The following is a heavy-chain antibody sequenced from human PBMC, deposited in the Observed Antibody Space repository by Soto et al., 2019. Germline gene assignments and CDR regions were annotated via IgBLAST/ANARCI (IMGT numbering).Heavy chain of an antibody. V-gene: IGHV3-48*01. D-gene: IGHD3-3*01. J-gene: IGHJ4*02. CDR2: ISSSSSTI. Sequence: GGSLRLSCAASGFTFSSYSMNWVRQAPGKGLEWVSYISSSSSTIYYADSVKGRFTISRDNAKNSLYLQMNSLRAEDTAVYYCARDYAGITIFGVVRGGFDYWGQGTLVTVSS. CDR1: GFTFSSYS. CDR3: ARDYAGITIFGVVRGGFDY.